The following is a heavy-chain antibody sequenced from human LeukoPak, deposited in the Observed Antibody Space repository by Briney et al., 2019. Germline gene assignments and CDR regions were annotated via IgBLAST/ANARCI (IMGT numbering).Heavy chain of an antibody. V-gene: IGHV3-15*01. J-gene: IGHJ5*02. Sequence: GSLRLSCAASGFTFSDYYISWIRQAPGKGLEWVGRIKSKTDGGTTDYAAPVKGRFTISRDDSKNTLYLQMNSLKTEDTAVYYCTTGSLGFDPWGQGTLVTVSS. CDR1: GFTFSDYY. CDR2: IKSKTDGGTT. CDR3: TTGSLGFDP.